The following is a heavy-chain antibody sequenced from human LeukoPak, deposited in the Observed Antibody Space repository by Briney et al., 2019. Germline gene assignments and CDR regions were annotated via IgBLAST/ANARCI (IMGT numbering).Heavy chain of an antibody. CDR2: INPSGGST. Sequence: ASVKVSCKASGGTFSSYAISWVRQAPGQGLEWMGIINPSGGSTSYAQKFQGRVTMTRDTSTSTVYMELSSLRSEDTAVYYCARDLSFSSGSGYYYYGMDVWGQGTTVTVSS. CDR1: GGTFSSYA. D-gene: IGHD3-10*01. J-gene: IGHJ6*02. CDR3: ARDLSFSSGSGYYYYGMDV. V-gene: IGHV1-46*01.